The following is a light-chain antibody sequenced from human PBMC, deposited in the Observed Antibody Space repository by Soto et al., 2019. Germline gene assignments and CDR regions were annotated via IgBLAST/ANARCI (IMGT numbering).Light chain of an antibody. Sequence: QPVLTQPPSVSEAPRQRVTISCSGSSSNIGNNAVNWYQQLPGKAPKLLIYYDDLLPSGVSDRFSGSKSGTSASLVISGLQSEDEADYYCATWDDSLHGPVFGGGTKLTVL. V-gene: IGLV1-36*01. CDR1: SSNIGNNA. CDR3: ATWDDSLHGPV. CDR2: YDD. J-gene: IGLJ2*01.